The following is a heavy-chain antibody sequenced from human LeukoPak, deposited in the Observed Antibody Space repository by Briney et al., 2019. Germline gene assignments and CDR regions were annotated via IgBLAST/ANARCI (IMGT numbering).Heavy chain of an antibody. CDR1: GGSFSGYY. V-gene: IGHV4-34*01. CDR3: ARICVSQDTAMVRGGYYFDY. D-gene: IGHD5-18*01. Sequence: PSETLSLTCAVYGGSFSGYYWSWIRQPPGKGLEWIGEINHSGSTNYNPSLKSRVTISVDTSKNQFSLKLSSVTAADTTVYYCARICVSQDTAMVRGGYYFDYWGQGTLVTVSS. CDR2: INHSGST. J-gene: IGHJ4*02.